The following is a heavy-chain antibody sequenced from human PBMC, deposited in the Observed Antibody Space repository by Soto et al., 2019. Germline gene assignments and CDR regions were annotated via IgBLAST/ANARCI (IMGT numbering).Heavy chain of an antibody. D-gene: IGHD3-22*01. Sequence: EVQLLESGGGLVQPGGSLRLSCAASGITISNYPMSWVRQAPGKGLDWVSGISGSGDRTYYADSAKGRFTMSKDISRNLLSLQLDSLGVEDTAVYFCVKDDGGYTSTAPHWGQGTLVTVSS. J-gene: IGHJ4*02. CDR2: ISGSGDRT. CDR3: VKDDGGYTSTAPH. V-gene: IGHV3-23*01. CDR1: GITISNYP.